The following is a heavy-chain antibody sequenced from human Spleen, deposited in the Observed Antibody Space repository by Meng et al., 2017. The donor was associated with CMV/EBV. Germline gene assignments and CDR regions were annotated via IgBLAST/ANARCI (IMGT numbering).Heavy chain of an antibody. CDR2: SNPNNGAT. Sequence: SRKTAGYTFTGYFMQWGRQAPGQGLEWMGWSNPNNGATSYAQKFQGRVTMTRDTSISTAYMDLSRLRSDDTAVYYCAASYSNYVFNYWGQGSLVTVSS. J-gene: IGHJ4*02. V-gene: IGHV1-2*02. CDR3: AASYSNYVFNY. CDR1: GYTFTGYF. D-gene: IGHD4/OR15-4a*01.